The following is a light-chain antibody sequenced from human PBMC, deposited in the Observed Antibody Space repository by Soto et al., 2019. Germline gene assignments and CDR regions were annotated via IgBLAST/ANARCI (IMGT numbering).Light chain of an antibody. Sequence: QSVLTQPPSVSGAPGQRVTISCTGSSSNIGAGYDVHWYQQLPGTAPKLLIYGNSNRPSGVPDRFSGSKSGTSASLAITGLQAEDEADYSCQSSDSRLSVVFGGGTKLNVL. CDR2: GNS. CDR3: QSSDSRLSVV. V-gene: IGLV1-40*01. CDR1: SSNIGAGYD. J-gene: IGLJ2*01.